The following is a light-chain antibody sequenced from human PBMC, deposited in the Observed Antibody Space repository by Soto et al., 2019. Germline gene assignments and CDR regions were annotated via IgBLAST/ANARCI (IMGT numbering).Light chain of an antibody. J-gene: IGLJ1*01. CDR3: SSYGSTSARYV. CDR2: EVR. Sequence: QSLLAQPASVSGSPGQSITISCTGTSSDVGAYNYVSWYQQHPGKAPKLMIYEVRGRPSGVSNRFSGSKSGNTASLTISGLQAEDEGDYFCSSYGSTSARYVFGTGTKLTVL. V-gene: IGLV2-14*01. CDR1: SSDVGAYNY.